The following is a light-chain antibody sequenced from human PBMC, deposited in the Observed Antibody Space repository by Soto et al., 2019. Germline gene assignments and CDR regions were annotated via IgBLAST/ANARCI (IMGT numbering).Light chain of an antibody. V-gene: IGKV4-1*01. CDR2: WAS. Sequence: DIVMTQSPDSLAVSLGERATINCKSSQSVFYGSNSKYYLAWYQQKPGQPPKLLIYWASTRESGVPDRFSGSGSGTDFTLTISSLQAEDVAVYYCQQYSTTPPVYTFGQGTKVEIK. CDR3: QQYSTTPPVYT. J-gene: IGKJ2*01. CDR1: QSVFYGSNSKYY.